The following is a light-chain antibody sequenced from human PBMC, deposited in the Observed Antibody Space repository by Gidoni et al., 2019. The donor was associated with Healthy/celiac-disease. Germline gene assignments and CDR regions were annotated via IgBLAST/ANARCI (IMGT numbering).Light chain of an antibody. CDR2: LGS. Sequence: DIVMTQSPLSLPVTPGEPASISCRFSQSLLHSNGYNYLDWYLQKPWQSPQLLIYLGSNRASGVPDRFSGSGSGTDFTLKISRVEAEDVGVYYCMQALQTPLTFGGGTKVEIK. J-gene: IGKJ4*01. CDR1: QSLLHSNGYNY. V-gene: IGKV2-28*01. CDR3: MQALQTPLT.